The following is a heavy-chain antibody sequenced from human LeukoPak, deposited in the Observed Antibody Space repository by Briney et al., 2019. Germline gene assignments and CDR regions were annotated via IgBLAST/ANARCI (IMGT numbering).Heavy chain of an antibody. V-gene: IGHV3-30-3*01. CDR1: GFTFSSYA. J-gene: IGHJ4*02. D-gene: IGHD6-19*01. Sequence: GGSLRLSCAASGFTFSSYAMDWVRQAPGKGLGWVAFISYDGSHRYYADSVKGRVTISRDNSKNTLFLQMNSLRAEDTAVYYCARERTGWYFDYWGQGTLVTVSS. CDR3: ARERTGWYFDY. CDR2: ISYDGSHR.